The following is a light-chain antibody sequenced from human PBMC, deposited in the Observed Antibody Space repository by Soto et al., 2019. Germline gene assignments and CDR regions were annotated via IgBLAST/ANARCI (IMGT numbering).Light chain of an antibody. J-gene: IGKJ5*01. CDR1: QSLLHSNGNIY. Sequence: DIVMTQSPLSLPVTPGEPASISCRSSQSLLHSNGNIYLDWYLQRPGQSPQLLIYFGSNRASGVXDXXSGSGSGTDFTLKISRVEAEDVGVYYFMQALQTPIIFGQGTRLEMK. CDR2: FGS. V-gene: IGKV2-28*01. CDR3: MQALQTPII.